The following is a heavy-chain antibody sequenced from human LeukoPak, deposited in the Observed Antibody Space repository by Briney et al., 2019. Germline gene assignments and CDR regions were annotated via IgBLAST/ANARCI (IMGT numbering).Heavy chain of an antibody. CDR3: AKAPVYYYDIGVDY. V-gene: IGHV3-23*01. CDR1: GFTFSSYA. Sequence: GGSLRLSCAASGFTFSSYAMSWVRQAPGKGLEWVSAISGSGGSTYYADSVKGRFTISRDNSKNTLYLQMNSLRAEDTAVYYCAKAPVYYYDIGVDYWGQGTLVTVSS. J-gene: IGHJ4*02. D-gene: IGHD3-22*01. CDR2: ISGSGGST.